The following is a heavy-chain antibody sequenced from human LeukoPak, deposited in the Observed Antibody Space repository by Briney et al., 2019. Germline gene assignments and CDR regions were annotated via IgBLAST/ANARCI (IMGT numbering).Heavy chain of an antibody. CDR1: GQTVSGSRSY. V-gene: IGHV4-34*08. CDR3: AKEPDGIRYDP. Sequence: SETLSLTCAVYGQTVSGSRSYWAWIRQPPGKGLEWIGNVLLSGRTTYNPALESRVSISMDSSKNQFSLTLTSVTAADTAVYYCAKEPDGIRYDPWGQGTLVTVSS. CDR2: VLLSGRT. J-gene: IGHJ5*02. D-gene: IGHD1-14*01.